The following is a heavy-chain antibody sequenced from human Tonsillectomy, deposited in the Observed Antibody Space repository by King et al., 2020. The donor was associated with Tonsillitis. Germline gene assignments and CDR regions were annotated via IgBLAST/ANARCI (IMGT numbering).Heavy chain of an antibody. CDR2: IYGGGTNT. V-gene: IGHV3-23*03. D-gene: IGHD5-12*01. CDR3: ASNPCASGSLPGGAFNI. Sequence: VQLVESGGGLVQPGGSLRLSCAASGFTFSSYAMSWVRQAPGKGLEWVAVIYGGGTNTYYADSVKGRFTISRDNSKNTLYMQMNSLRAEDTAVYYCASNPCASGSLPGGAFNIWGQGTMGTASS. CDR1: GFTFSSYA. J-gene: IGHJ3*02.